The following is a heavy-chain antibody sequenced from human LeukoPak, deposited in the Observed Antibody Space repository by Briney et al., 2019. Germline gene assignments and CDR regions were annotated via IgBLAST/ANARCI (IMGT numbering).Heavy chain of an antibody. CDR1: GYTFTSYY. Sequence: ASVNVSSKPSGYTFTSYYMHWVRQAPGQGLEWMGIINPSGGSTSYAQKFQGRVTMTRDTSTSTVYMELSSLRSEDTAVYYCARGGSYARIDYWGQGTLVTVSS. CDR3: ARGGSYARIDY. V-gene: IGHV1-46*01. CDR2: INPSGGST. J-gene: IGHJ4*02. D-gene: IGHD1-26*01.